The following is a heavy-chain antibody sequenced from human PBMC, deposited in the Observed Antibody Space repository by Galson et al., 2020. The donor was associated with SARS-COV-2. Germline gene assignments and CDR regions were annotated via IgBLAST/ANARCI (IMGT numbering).Heavy chain of an antibody. D-gene: IGHD4-17*01. V-gene: IGHV4-38-2*02. J-gene: IGHJ4*02. Sequence: SETLSLTCTVSGYSISSGYYWGWIRQPPGKGLEWIGSIYHSGSTYYNPSLKSRVTISVDTSKNQFSLKLSSVTAADTAVYYCARDPGDYVFDYWGQGTLVTVSS. CDR2: IYHSGST. CDR3: ARDPGDYVFDY. CDR1: GYSISSGYY.